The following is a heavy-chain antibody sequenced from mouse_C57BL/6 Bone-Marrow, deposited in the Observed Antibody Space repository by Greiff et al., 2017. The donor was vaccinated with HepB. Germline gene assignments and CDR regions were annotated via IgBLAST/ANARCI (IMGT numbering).Heavy chain of an antibody. CDR2: IDPNSGGT. D-gene: IGHD2-2*01. Sequence: QVQLQQPGAELVKPGASVKLSCKASGYTFTSYWMHWVKQRPGRGLEWIGRIDPNSGGTKYNEKFKSKATLTVDKPSSTAYMQLSSLTSEDSAVYYCTTDEVTTRGYYFDYWGQGTTLTVSS. V-gene: IGHV1-62-3*01. CDR1: GYTFTSYW. J-gene: IGHJ2*01. CDR3: TTDEVTTRGYYFDY.